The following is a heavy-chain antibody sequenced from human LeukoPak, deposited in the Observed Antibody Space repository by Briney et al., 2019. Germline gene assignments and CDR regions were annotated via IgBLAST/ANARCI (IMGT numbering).Heavy chain of an antibody. CDR1: GGSISSGSYY. J-gene: IGHJ4*02. V-gene: IGHV4-61*01. Sequence: NPSETLSLTCTVSGGSISSGSYYWGWIRQPPGKGLEWIGYMHYSGSSSYNPSLKSRVSISIDTSKNQFSLKLSSVTAADTAMYYCAREISGTYLDWGQGTLVTVSS. CDR3: AREISGTYLD. D-gene: IGHD1-26*01. CDR2: MHYSGSS.